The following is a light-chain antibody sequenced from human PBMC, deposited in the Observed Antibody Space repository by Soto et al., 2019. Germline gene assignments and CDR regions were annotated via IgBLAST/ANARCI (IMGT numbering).Light chain of an antibody. CDR1: SSDVGRYSY. V-gene: IGLV2-11*01. CDR3: CSYAGTYTGV. J-gene: IGLJ1*01. CDR2: YVS. Sequence: QSVLTQPRSVSGSPGQSVSISCTGTSSDVGRYSYVSWYQPHPGKAPNLMIYYVSERPSGVPDRFSGSKSGNPASLTISGLQAADEADYSCCSYAGTYTGVFGTGTTVTVL.